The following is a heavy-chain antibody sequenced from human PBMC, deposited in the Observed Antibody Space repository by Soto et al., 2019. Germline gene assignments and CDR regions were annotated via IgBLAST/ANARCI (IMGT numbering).Heavy chain of an antibody. Sequence: SGPTLVNPTETLTLTCTVSGFSLSNARMGVGWIRQPPGKALEWLAHIFSNDEKSYSTSLKSRLTISKDTSKSQVVLTMTNMDPVDTATYYCARTLPRIAAAGIYYFDYWGQGTLVTVSS. CDR1: GFSLSNARMG. CDR2: IFSNDEK. D-gene: IGHD6-13*01. CDR3: ARTLPRIAAAGIYYFDY. J-gene: IGHJ4*02. V-gene: IGHV2-26*01.